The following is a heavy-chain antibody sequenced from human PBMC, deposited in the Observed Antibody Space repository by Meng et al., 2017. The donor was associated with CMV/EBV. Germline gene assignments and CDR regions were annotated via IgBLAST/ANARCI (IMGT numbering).Heavy chain of an antibody. Sequence: GGSLRLSCKGSGYSFTSYWIGWVRQAPGQGLEWMGWINPNSGGTNYAQKFQGRVTMTRDTSISTAYMELSRLRSDDTAVYYCARDLHDCSSTSCYRYYYYYGMDVWGQGTTVTVSS. V-gene: IGHV1-2*02. CDR1: GYSFTSYW. CDR3: ARDLHDCSSTSCYRYYYYYGMDV. J-gene: IGHJ6*02. D-gene: IGHD2-2*01. CDR2: INPNSGGT.